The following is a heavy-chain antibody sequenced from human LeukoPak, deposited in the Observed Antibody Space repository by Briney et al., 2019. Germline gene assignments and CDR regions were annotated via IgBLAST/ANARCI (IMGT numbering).Heavy chain of an antibody. D-gene: IGHD6-19*01. CDR2: VSISSGTI. CDR1: GFTFIGHN. J-gene: IGHJ3*02. CDR3: ARGSTVAHDAFDI. Sequence: GGSLRLSCAASGFTFIGHNMNWVRQAPGKGLEWVSFVSISSGTIYYADSVKGRFRISRDNAKSSLDLEMNSLRAEDTAVYYCARGSTVAHDAFDIWGQGTMVTVSS. V-gene: IGHV3-48*04.